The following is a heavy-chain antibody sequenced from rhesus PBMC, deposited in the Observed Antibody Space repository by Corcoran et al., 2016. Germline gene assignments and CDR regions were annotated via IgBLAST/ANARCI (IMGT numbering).Heavy chain of an antibody. Sequence: QVQLQESGPGVVKPSETLSLTCAVSGGSISGYYLRSWIRQPPGKGMEWIGYIYGGSGSTSYNPSLKSRVIISIDTSKNQFSLKLSSVTAADTAVYYCARSGNYDAGYFDYWGQGVLVTVSS. CDR3: ARSGNYDAGYFDY. CDR1: GGSISGYYL. D-gene: IGHD4-35*01. J-gene: IGHJ4*01. CDR2: IYGGSGST. V-gene: IGHV4S7*01.